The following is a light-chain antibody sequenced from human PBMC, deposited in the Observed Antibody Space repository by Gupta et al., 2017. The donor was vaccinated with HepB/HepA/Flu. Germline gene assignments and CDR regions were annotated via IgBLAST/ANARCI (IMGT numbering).Light chain of an antibody. CDR2: GAS. CDR1: QIVNSK. Sequence: ELVMQQSPATLAVSPGGRATISCRARQIVNSKIAWYQQKHAKATRLLIYGASTRATDLPARFRGSGSGTEFTLTISSLQSEDFAIYYCHQYYSWPGSFGQGIRLEIK. V-gene: IGKV3-15*01. CDR3: HQYYSWPGS. J-gene: IGKJ2*04.